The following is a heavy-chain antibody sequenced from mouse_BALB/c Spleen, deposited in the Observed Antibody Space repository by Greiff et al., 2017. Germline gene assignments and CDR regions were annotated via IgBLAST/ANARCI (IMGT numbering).Heavy chain of an antibody. CDR3: ARAYSSYYYAMDY. Sequence: VQVVESGPGLVAPSQSLSITCTVSGFSLTSYGVHWVRQPPGKGLEWLGVIWSGGSTDYNAAFISRLSISKDNSKSQVFFKMNSLQANDTAIYYCARAYSSYYYAMDYWGQGTSVTVSS. CDR2: IWSGGST. D-gene: IGHD2-10*01. J-gene: IGHJ4*01. V-gene: IGHV2-2*02. CDR1: GFSLTSYG.